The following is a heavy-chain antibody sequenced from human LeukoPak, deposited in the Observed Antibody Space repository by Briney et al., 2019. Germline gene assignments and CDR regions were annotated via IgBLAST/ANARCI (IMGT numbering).Heavy chain of an antibody. CDR3: AGDYDFWSGYPHAYDAFDI. V-gene: IGHV4-61*02. J-gene: IGHJ3*02. CDR2: IYTSGST. CDR1: GGSISSGSYY. D-gene: IGHD3-3*01. Sequence: PSETLSLTCTVSGGSISSGSYYLSWIRQPAGKGLEWIGRIYTSGSTNYNPSLKSRVTISVDTSKNQFSLKLSSVTAADTAVYYCAGDYDFWSGYPHAYDAFDIWGQGTMVTVSS.